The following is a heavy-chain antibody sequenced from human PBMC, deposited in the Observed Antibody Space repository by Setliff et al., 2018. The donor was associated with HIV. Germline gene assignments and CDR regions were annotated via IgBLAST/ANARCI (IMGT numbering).Heavy chain of an antibody. CDR3: ARVYVANIAAAGPYFDY. D-gene: IGHD6-13*01. CDR1: NFTFSFYG. J-gene: IGHJ4*02. V-gene: IGHV3-48*04. Sequence: GGSLRLSCAASNFTFSFYGMHWVRQAPGKGLEWVSSITSRSVSTYYADSVKGRFTISRDNANDSLYLQMNTLRAEDTAVYYCARVYVANIAAAGPYFDYWGQGTLVTVSS. CDR2: ITSRSVST.